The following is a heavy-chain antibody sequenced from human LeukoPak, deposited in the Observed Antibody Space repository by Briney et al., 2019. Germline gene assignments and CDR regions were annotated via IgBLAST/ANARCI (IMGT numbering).Heavy chain of an antibody. Sequence: GGSLRLSCAASGFTFSSYSMNWVRQAPGKGLEWVSSISSSSSYIYYADSVKGRFTISRDNAKNSLYLQMNSLRAEDTAVYYCARESSYYYDSGGYFLDYWGQGTLVTVSS. D-gene: IGHD3-22*01. J-gene: IGHJ4*02. CDR3: ARESSYYYDSGGYFLDY. CDR2: ISSSSSYI. CDR1: GFTFSSYS. V-gene: IGHV3-21*01.